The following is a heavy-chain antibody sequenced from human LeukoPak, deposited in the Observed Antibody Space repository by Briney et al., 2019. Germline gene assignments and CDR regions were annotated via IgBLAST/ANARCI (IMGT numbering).Heavy chain of an antibody. J-gene: IGHJ6*03. CDR3: ARLNYDFWSGVWEGYYMDV. V-gene: IGHV3-48*01. D-gene: IGHD3-3*01. CDR1: GVTFSSYS. Sequence: GGSLRLSCAASGVTFSSYSLNWVRQAPAQGLEWVSYSSNSGTTIYISESVNGRFTISRDNAKNSLYLQMNSVRAEDTAVYYCARLNYDFWSGVWEGYYMDVWGKGTTVTVSS. CDR2: SSNSGTTI.